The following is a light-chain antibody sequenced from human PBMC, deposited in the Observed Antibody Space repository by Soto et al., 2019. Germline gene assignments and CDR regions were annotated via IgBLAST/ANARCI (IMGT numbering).Light chain of an antibody. J-gene: IGLJ2*01. V-gene: IGLV1-40*01. CDR1: SSNIGAGYD. CDR2: GNS. CDR3: QSYDSSRSGVV. Sequence: QSVLTQPPSVSGAPGQRVTISCTGISSNIGAGYDVHWYQQLPGTAPKLLIYGNSNRPSGVPDRFSGSKSGTSASLAITGLQAEDEADYYCQSYDSSRSGVVFGGGTKLTVL.